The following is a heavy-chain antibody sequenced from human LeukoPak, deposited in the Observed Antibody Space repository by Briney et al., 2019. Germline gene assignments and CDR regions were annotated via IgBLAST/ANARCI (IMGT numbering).Heavy chain of an antibody. J-gene: IGHJ5*02. CDR2: VYYRGST. V-gene: IGHV4-59*08. Sequence: ASETLSLTCNVSGGSISPYFRSWIRQPPGKGLEWIGYVYYRGSTNYNPSLKSRVTISVDTSKNQFSLKLSSVTAADTAVYYCARRDSFFPNWFDPWGQGTLVTVSS. CDR3: ARRDSFFPNWFDP. D-gene: IGHD2-21*01. CDR1: GGSISPYF.